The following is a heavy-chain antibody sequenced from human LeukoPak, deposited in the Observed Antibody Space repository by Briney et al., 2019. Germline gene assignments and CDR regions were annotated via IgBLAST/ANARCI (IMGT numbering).Heavy chain of an antibody. V-gene: IGHV4-59*11. J-gene: IGHJ6*02. CDR3: ARGDDYGDFLDV. CDR1: AGSIRSHY. Sequence: PSETLSLTCTVSAGSIRSHYWTWIRQRPGKELEWIGYISYSGSTNYNPSLKSRVTISIDTLSKNQFSLQLGFVTAVDTAMYYCARGDDYGDFLDVWGQGTTVTVSS. CDR2: ISYSGST. D-gene: IGHD4-17*01.